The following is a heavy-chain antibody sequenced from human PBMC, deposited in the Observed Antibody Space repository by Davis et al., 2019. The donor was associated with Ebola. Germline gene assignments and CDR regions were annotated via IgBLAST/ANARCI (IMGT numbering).Heavy chain of an antibody. D-gene: IGHD5-18*01. CDR3: ARDKYSYGSGRYYNYYYGMDV. V-gene: IGHV1-69*06. CDR1: GGTFSSYA. Sequence: SVKVSCKASGGTFSSYAISWVRQAPGQGLEWMGGIIPIFGTANYAQKFQGRVTITADKSTSTAYMELSSLRSEDTAVYYCARDKYSYGSGRYYNYYYGMDVWGQGTTVTVSS. CDR2: IIPIFGTA. J-gene: IGHJ6*02.